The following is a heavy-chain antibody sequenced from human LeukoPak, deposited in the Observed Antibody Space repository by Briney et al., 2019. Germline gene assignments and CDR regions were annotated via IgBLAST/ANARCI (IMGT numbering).Heavy chain of an antibody. CDR2: ISRSGSTI. V-gene: IGHV3-48*03. CDR1: GFTFSSYE. J-gene: IGHJ4*02. Sequence: GGSLRLSCAASGFTFSSYEMNWVRQAPGKGLEWVSYISRSGSTIYYADSVKGRFTISRDNAKNSLYLQMNSLRAEDTAVYYCARNSGYSSGWYYYFDYWGQGTLVTVSS. CDR3: ARNSGYSSGWYYYFDY. D-gene: IGHD6-19*01.